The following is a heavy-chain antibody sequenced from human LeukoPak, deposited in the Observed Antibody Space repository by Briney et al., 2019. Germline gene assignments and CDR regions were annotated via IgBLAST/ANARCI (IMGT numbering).Heavy chain of an antibody. CDR3: AKDTHRIYYYGMDV. CDR1: GFTFDDYA. Sequence: GGSLRLSCAASGFTFDDYAMPWVRQAPGKGLEWVSLISGDGVSTFYADSVKGRFTISRDNSKNSLYLQMNSLRTEDTALYYCAKDTHRIYYYGMDVWGQGTTVTVSS. V-gene: IGHV3-43*02. CDR2: ISGDGVST. J-gene: IGHJ6*02.